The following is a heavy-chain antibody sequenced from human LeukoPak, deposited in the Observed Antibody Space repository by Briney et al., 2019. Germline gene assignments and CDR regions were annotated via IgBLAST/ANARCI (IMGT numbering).Heavy chain of an antibody. CDR3: ARAPYCSGGSCYSHNWFDP. J-gene: IGHJ5*02. Sequence: PGGSLRLSCAASGFTVSSNYMSWVRQAPGKGLEWVSVIYSGGSTYYADSVKGRFTISRDNSKNTLYLQMNSLRAEDTAVYYCARAPYCSGGSCYSHNWFDPWGQGTLVTVSS. CDR2: IYSGGST. D-gene: IGHD2-15*01. V-gene: IGHV3-66*01. CDR1: GFTVSSNY.